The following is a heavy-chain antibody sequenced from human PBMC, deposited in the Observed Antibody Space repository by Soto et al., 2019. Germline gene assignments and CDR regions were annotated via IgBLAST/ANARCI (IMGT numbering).Heavy chain of an antibody. V-gene: IGHV3-30*18. CDR2: ISYEGSRI. Sequence: PGGSLRLSCAASGFSFRNYGIHWVRQAPGKGLEWVAVISYEGSRISYAASVKGRFTISRDNSKNAVFLQMNRLTPDDTAVYSCAKDHGGGNFFLYFDLWGQGTLVTVSS. CDR1: GFSFRNYG. CDR3: AKDHGGGNFFLYFDL. D-gene: IGHD2-15*01. J-gene: IGHJ4*02.